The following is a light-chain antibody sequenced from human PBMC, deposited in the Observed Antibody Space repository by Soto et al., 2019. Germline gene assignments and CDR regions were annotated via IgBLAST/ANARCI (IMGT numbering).Light chain of an antibody. CDR1: QGISSY. J-gene: IGKJ5*01. V-gene: IGKV1-8*01. CDR2: SAS. CDR3: QQLNSYPQT. Sequence: AIRMTQSPSSFSASTGDRVTITCRASQGISSYLAWYQQKPGKPPKLLVYSASTLQSGVPSRFSGSGSGPDFTLTISSLQPEDSATYFCQQLNSYPQTFGQGTRLEIK.